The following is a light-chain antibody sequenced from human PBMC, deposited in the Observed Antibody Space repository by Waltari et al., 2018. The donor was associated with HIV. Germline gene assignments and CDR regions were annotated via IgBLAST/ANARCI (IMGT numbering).Light chain of an antibody. CDR3: GSRARSGDHRSV. Sequence: SSELTQDPAVSVALGQTVRITCQGDSLRSQYASWYQQKPGQAPVLVIYGQNNRPSGIPDRFSGSSSGNTASLTITGAQAEDEADYYCGSRARSGDHRSVFGTGTKVTVL. CDR2: GQN. J-gene: IGLJ1*01. CDR1: SLRSQY. V-gene: IGLV3-19*01.